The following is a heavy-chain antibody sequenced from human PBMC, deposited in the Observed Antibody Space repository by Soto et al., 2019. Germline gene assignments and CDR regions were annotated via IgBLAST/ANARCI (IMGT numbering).Heavy chain of an antibody. V-gene: IGHV6-1*01. J-gene: IGHJ4*02. CDR3: TRGAYSSSWIFDF. D-gene: IGHD6-13*01. Sequence: SPTLSLTCAISGDSVSSNSVAWNWIRQSPSRGLEWLGRTYYRSRWYNDYAVSLKSRISINPDTSQNQFSLHLNSVTPEGTAVYYCTRGAYSSSWIFDFWGQGTLVTVSS. CDR1: GDSVSSNSVA. CDR2: TYYRSRWYN.